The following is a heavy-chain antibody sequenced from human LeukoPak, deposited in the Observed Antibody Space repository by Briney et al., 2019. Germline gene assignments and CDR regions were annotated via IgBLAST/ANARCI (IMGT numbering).Heavy chain of an antibody. J-gene: IGHJ4*02. V-gene: IGHV3-48*01. CDR2: ISSSSSTI. CDR1: GFTFSSYS. Sequence: GGSLRLSCAASGFTFSSYSMNWVRQAPGKGLEWVSYISSSSSTIYYADSVKGRFTISRDNAKNSLYLQMNSLRAEDTAVYYCAKMTGGYFDYWGQGTLVTVSS. CDR3: AKMTGGYFDY.